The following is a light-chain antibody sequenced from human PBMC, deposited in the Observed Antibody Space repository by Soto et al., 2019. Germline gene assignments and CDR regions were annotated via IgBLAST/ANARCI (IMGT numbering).Light chain of an antibody. J-gene: IGKJ5*01. Sequence: IQRSQSPSSLSASAGDRVSISCRASQSISIYLNWYQQKPGKVPKLLIYGSSTLQSEVPSRFSGSGSGTDFTLTISSLQPEDSATYFCQQTYSVPLTFGQGTRVEIK. CDR3: QQTYSVPLT. CDR1: QSISIY. V-gene: IGKV1-39*01. CDR2: GSS.